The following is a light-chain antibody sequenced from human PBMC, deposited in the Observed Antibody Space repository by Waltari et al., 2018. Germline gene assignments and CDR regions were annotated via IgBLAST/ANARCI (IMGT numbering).Light chain of an antibody. CDR2: DAS. CDR1: QSVSNN. V-gene: IGKV3-15*01. Sequence: EVVMTQSPVTPSVSPGERATLSCRASQSVSNNLPWYQPKPGQAPRLVMYDASTRASGLPARFSGTGSGREFTLTINSLQSEDVAIYYCQQYSNWPPWTFGQGTTVEIK. J-gene: IGKJ1*01. CDR3: QQYSNWPPWT.